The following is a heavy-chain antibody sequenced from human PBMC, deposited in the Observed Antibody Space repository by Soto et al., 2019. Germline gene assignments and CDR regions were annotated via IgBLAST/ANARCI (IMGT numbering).Heavy chain of an antibody. CDR2: INPNSGGT. J-gene: IGHJ1*01. V-gene: IGHV1-2*04. D-gene: IGHD3-22*01. CDR1: GYTFTGYY. Sequence: ASVKVSCKASGYTFTGYYMHWVRQAPGQGLEWMGWINPNSGGTNYAQKFQGWVTMTRDTSISTAFMQLSSLSSDDTAVYYCARGPFTYDSSGYYVYWGQGTLVTVSS. CDR3: ARGPFTYDSSGYYVY.